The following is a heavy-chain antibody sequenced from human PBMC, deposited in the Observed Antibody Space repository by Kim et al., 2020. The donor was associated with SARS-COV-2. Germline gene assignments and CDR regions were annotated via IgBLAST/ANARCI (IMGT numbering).Heavy chain of an antibody. Sequence: SETLSLTCTVSSDSFSAYYWSWIRQIPGKGLEWIGYIFYSGSTNYNPSLKSRATISWDTARNQFSLDLTSVTQADTAVYYCARSGGRASWQQFAYWGQGVLVTVSS. D-gene: IGHD6-13*01. CDR2: IFYSGST. V-gene: IGHV4-59*01. CDR1: SDSFSAYY. J-gene: IGHJ4*02. CDR3: ARSGGRASWQQFAY.